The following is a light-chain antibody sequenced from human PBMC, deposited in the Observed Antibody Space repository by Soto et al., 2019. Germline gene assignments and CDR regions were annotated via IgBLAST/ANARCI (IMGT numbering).Light chain of an antibody. Sequence: IVLTQSPATLSVSPGERATLSCRASQSVSSNLAWYQQKPGQAPRLLIYGASTRATGVPARFSGSGSGTEFTLTISSLQSEDLATYYCKQSKTFPLTFGGGTKVEIK. J-gene: IGKJ4*01. CDR2: GAS. V-gene: IGKV3D-15*01. CDR1: QSVSSN. CDR3: KQSKTFPLT.